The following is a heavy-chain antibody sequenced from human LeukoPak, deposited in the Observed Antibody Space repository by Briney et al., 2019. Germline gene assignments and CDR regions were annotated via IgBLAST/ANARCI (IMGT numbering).Heavy chain of an antibody. CDR1: GFTFSSYG. CDR3: AKVHCSSTSCYADFFDY. D-gene: IGHD2-2*01. Sequence: PGGSLRLSCAASGFTFSSYGMHWVRQAPGKGLEWVAFIRYDGSNKYYADSVKGRFTISRDNSKNTLYLQMNSLRAEDTAVYYCAKVHCSSTSCYADFFDYWGQGTLVTVSS. CDR2: IRYDGSNK. V-gene: IGHV3-30*02. J-gene: IGHJ4*02.